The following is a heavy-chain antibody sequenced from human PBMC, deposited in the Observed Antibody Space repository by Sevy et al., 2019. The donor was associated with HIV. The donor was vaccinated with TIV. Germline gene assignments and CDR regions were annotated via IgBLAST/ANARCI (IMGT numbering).Heavy chain of an antibody. V-gene: IGHV3-23*01. Sequence: GGSLRLSCAASGFSFSNYAMHWVRQAPGKGLEWVSAISGTASNTSYYADAVKGRFTISRYNSKNTLYLQMNILRAEDTAIYYCAKDHIAVVGNAFDVWGQGTMVTVSS. CDR2: ISGTASNT. D-gene: IGHD2-21*01. CDR3: AKDHIAVVGNAFDV. J-gene: IGHJ3*01. CDR1: GFSFSNYA.